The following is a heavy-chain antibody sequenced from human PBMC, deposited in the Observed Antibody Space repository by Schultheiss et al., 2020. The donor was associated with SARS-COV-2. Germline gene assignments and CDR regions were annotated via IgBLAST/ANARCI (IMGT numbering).Heavy chain of an antibody. CDR3: ARHPYCGGGNCYLIPIDY. D-gene: IGHD2-15*01. Sequence: SETLSLTCTVSGGSISSGGYYWSWIRQHPGKGLEWIGYIYYSGSTYYNPSLKSRVTISVDTSKNQFSLKLNSVTAADTAVFYCARHPYCGGGNCYLIPIDYWGQGTLVTVSS. CDR2: IYYSGST. CDR1: GGSISSGGYY. J-gene: IGHJ4*02. V-gene: IGHV4-31*03.